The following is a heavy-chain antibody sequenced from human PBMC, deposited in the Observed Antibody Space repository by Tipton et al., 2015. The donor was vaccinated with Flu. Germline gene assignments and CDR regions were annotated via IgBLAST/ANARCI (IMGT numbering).Heavy chain of an antibody. CDR3: ARTDKRDSDSSGWFDY. CDR1: GFTFSSYS. Sequence: SLRLSCAASGFTFSSYSMNWVRQAPGKGLEWVSSISSSSSYIYYADSVKGRFTISRDNAKNSLYLQMNSLRAEDTAVYYCARTDKRDSDSSGWFDYWGQGTLVTVSS. D-gene: IGHD6-19*01. V-gene: IGHV3-21*01. CDR2: ISSSSSYI. J-gene: IGHJ4*02.